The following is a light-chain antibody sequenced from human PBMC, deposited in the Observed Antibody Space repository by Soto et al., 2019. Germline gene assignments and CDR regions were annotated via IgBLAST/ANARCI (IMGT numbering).Light chain of an antibody. V-gene: IGKV3-20*01. CDR3: QQYSESPPWT. J-gene: IGKJ1*01. CDR2: GAS. CDR1: QSVSSRY. Sequence: DIVLTQSPGTLSLSPGERATLSCRASQSVSSRYLAWYQQKPGQTPRLLIYGASTRATGTPDRFSGSGSGTDFSLTISRLEPEDFAVYYCQQYSESPPWTFGQGTKGEIK.